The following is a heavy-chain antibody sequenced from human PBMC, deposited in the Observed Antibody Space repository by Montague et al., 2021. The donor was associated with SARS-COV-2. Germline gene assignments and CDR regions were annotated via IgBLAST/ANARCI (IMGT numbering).Heavy chain of an antibody. CDR2: ISESGSP. V-gene: IGHV4-59*08. CDR3: ARHRGFGDLWALDY. J-gene: IGHJ4*02. CDR1: GGSISRYY. D-gene: IGHD3-10*01. Sequence: SETLSLTCTVSGGSISRYYWSWIRQSPGQGLEWIAYISESGSPNYNPSLSSRVTVSVDTSKSQFSLKLTSVTAADTALYYCARHRGFGDLWALDYWGQGTLVAVSS.